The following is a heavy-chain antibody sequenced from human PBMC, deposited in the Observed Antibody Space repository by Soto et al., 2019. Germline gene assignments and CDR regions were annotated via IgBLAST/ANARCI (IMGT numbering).Heavy chain of an antibody. Sequence: QVQVMQSGAEVKKPGDSVQFSCKTSGYIFSDDRIHWVRQAPGQGLEWMGWISGYSGNANLAQKFQSTVTMTTDKSTRTTYMELRRLRSDDTAVYYCAKRASGTTWGESDYWGQGTLVTVSS. CDR3: AKRASGTTWGESDY. CDR2: ISGYSGNA. J-gene: IGHJ4*02. CDR1: GYIFSDDR. V-gene: IGHV1-18*04. D-gene: IGHD3-10*01.